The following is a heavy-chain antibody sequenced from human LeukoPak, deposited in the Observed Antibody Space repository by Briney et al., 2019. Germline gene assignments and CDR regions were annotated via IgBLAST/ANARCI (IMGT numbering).Heavy chain of an antibody. J-gene: IGHJ4*02. D-gene: IGHD6-6*01. CDR2: IYYTGST. V-gene: IGHV4-59*01. CDR1: GGSISSYY. CDR3: ARWGSIAVARFDY. Sequence: SETLSLTCTVSGGSISSYYWSWIRQPPGKGLEWIGYIYYTGSTNYNPSLTSRVNISVDTSKNQFSLNLTSVTAADTAVYYCARWGSIAVARFDYGGQGTLVTVSS.